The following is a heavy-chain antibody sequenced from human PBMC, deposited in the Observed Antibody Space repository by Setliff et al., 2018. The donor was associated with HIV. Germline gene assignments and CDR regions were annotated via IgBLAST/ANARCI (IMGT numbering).Heavy chain of an antibody. CDR3: ARMATQWDGFDI. CDR1: GETFSSYA. V-gene: IGHV1-69*13. CDR2: IIPIFATP. D-gene: IGHD2-8*01. Sequence: SVKVSCKASGETFSSYAINWVRQAPGQGLEWMGVIIPIFATPNYAQTFQGRLTITADQSTTTAYMKLSGLTSKDTAVYFCARMATQWDGFDIWGQGTMVTVSS. J-gene: IGHJ3*02.